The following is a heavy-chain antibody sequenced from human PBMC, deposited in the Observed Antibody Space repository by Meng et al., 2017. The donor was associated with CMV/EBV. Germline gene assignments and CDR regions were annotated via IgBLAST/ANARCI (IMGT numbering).Heavy chain of an antibody. V-gene: IGHV3-30*04. CDR1: GFTFSSYA. CDR2: ISYDGSNK. J-gene: IGHJ1*01. Sequence: GGSLRLSCAASGFTFSSYAMHWVRQAPGKGLEWVAVISYDGSNKYYADSVKGRFTISRDNSKNTLHLQMNRLRAEDTAVYYCARDRLYCSSTSCYFQHWGQGTLVTVSS. CDR3: ARDRLYCSSTSCYFQH. D-gene: IGHD2-2*01.